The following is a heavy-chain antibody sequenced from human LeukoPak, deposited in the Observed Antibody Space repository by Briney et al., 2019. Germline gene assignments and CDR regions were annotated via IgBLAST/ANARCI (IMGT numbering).Heavy chain of an antibody. Sequence: SETLSLTCTVSGGSISSGGYYWSWIRQHPGKGLEWIGYIYYSGSTYYNPSLKSRVTISVDTSKNQFSLKLSSVTAADTAVYYCARHPDKGWSSPFDYWGQGTLVTVSS. J-gene: IGHJ4*02. CDR2: IYYSGST. CDR1: GGSISSGGYY. D-gene: IGHD2-15*01. V-gene: IGHV4-31*03. CDR3: ARHPDKGWSSPFDY.